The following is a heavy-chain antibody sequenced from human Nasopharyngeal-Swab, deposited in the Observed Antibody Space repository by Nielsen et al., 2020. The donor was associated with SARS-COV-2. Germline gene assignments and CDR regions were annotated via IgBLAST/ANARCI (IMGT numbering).Heavy chain of an antibody. CDR2: IGSTGNPI. CDR3: GRDGSNKWGIKTDY. Sequence: GESLKISCTASGFTFSRYPMNWVRQAPGKGLEWVSYIGSTGNPIYYADSVKGRFTISRDNAKNSLYLQMNSLRAEDTAVYYCGRDGSNKWGIKTDYWGQGTLVTVSS. D-gene: IGHD1-26*01. CDR1: GFTFSRYP. J-gene: IGHJ4*02. V-gene: IGHV3-48*01.